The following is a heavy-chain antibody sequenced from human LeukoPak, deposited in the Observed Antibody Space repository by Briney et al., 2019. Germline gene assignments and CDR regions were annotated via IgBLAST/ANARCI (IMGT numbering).Heavy chain of an antibody. J-gene: IGHJ6*02. CDR3: ARGACTSSSCYAGDYGMDV. CDR1: GGSMSSYY. Sequence: SETLSLTCTVSGGSMSSYYWSWIRQPPGKGPEGIGYRFFSGSTNYNPSLKSRVTISLDTSTSPFSLKVTSVTAADTAVYYCARGACTSSSCYAGDYGMDVWGQGTTVTVSS. D-gene: IGHD2-2*01. CDR2: RFFSGST. V-gene: IGHV4-59*08.